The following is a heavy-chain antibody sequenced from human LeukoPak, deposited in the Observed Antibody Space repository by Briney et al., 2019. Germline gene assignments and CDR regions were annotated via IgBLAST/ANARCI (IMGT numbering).Heavy chain of an antibody. CDR2: IMPLFGTA. D-gene: IGHD4-17*01. CDR1: GYTFTRYY. CDR3: ARDVHGDYGSGWFDP. J-gene: IGHJ5*02. Sequence: SVKVSCKASGYTFTRYYLHWVRQAPGQGLEWLGGIMPLFGTAGYAQKFQGRVTITKDESTRTVYLELTSLTSDDTAVYYCARDVHGDYGSGWFDPWGQRTLVSVSS. V-gene: IGHV1-69*05.